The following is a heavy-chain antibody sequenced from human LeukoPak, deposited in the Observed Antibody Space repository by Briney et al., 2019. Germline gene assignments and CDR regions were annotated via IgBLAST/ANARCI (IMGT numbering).Heavy chain of an antibody. Sequence: GGSLRLSCAASGFTFSSYWMSWVRQAPGKGLEWVANIKQDGSEKYYVDSVKGRFTISRDNAKNSLYLQMNSLRAEDTAVYYCAGCSSTSCLGWFDPWGQGTLVTVSS. D-gene: IGHD2-2*01. J-gene: IGHJ5*02. CDR3: AGCSSTSCLGWFDP. CDR2: IKQDGSEK. V-gene: IGHV3-7*01. CDR1: GFTFSSYW.